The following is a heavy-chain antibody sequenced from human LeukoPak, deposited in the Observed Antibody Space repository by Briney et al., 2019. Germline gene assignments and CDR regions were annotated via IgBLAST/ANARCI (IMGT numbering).Heavy chain of an antibody. CDR1: GGSISSSSYY. CDR3: ARGNYDSSGYYADAFDI. D-gene: IGHD3-22*01. V-gene: IGHV4-39*07. J-gene: IGHJ3*02. CDR2: IYYSGST. Sequence: PSETLSLTCTVSGGSISSSSYYWGWIRQPPGKGLEWIGSIYYSGSTYYNPSLKSRVTISVDTSKNQFSLKLSSVTAADTAVYYCARGNYDSSGYYADAFDIWGQGTMVTVSS.